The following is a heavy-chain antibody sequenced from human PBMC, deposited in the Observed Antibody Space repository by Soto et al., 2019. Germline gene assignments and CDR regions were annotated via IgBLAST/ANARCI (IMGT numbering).Heavy chain of an antibody. CDR1: EGYISSSRCH. J-gene: IGHJ3*02. V-gene: IGHV4-39*01. Sequence: PSQTLRLTCTVAEGYISSSRCHRVRNRKPPGKGLEWIGSIYYSGSTYYNPSLKSRVTISVDTSKNQFSLKLSSVTAADTAVYYCASQIAVAASDAFDIWGQGTMVTVSS. CDR2: IYYSGST. D-gene: IGHD6-19*01. CDR3: ASQIAVAASDAFDI.